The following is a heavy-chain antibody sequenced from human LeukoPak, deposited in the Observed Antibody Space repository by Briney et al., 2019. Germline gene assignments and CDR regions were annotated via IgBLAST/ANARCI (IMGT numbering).Heavy chain of an antibody. CDR1: GGSISSGVYY. CDR3: ARGDNSAYYGY. CDR2: IYYSGST. V-gene: IGHV4-31*03. Sequence: PSETLSLTCTVSGGSISSGVYYWSWIRQPPGKGLEWIGYIYYSGSTYYSPSLKSRVTISVDTSKNQFSLTLSSVTAADTAVYYCARGDNSAYYGYWGQGSLVTVSS. J-gene: IGHJ4*02. D-gene: IGHD3-22*01.